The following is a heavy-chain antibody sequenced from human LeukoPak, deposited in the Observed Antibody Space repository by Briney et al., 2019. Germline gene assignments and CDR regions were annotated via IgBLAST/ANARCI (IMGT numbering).Heavy chain of an antibody. D-gene: IGHD2-15*01. CDR2: IYFSGGT. V-gene: IGHV4-31*03. CDR1: GGSLSRGGYY. Sequence: PSETPSPPRTVSGGSLSRGGYYWGWVRPHPRKGPGWIGGIYFSGGTYYNPSLKSRVTISVDTSKNQFSLKLSSVTAADTAVYYCARDIRWCSGGSCYSKRQLYGMDVWGQGTTVTVSS. CDR3: ARDIRWCSGGSCYSKRQLYGMDV. J-gene: IGHJ6*02.